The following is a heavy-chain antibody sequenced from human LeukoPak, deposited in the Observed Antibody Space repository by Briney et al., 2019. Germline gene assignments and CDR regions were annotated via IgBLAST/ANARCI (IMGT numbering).Heavy chain of an antibody. CDR2: IHYSGST. V-gene: IGHV4-59*02. CDR1: GGSVNGYY. D-gene: IGHD3-10*01. CDR3: ARYGGSGTYFFDY. J-gene: IGHJ4*02. Sequence: SSETLSLTCTVSGGSVNGYYWNWIRQPPERGLEWIGFIHYSGSTNYNPSLKSRVTLSIDTPKNQFSLKLTSMTAADTAVYYCARYGGSGTYFFDYWGQGTLVTVSS.